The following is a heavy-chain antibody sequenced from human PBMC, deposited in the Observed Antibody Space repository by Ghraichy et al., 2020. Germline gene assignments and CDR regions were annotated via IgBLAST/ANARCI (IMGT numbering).Heavy chain of an antibody. Sequence: GGSLRLSCAASGFTFSSHAMGWVRQAPGKGLEWVSAISGNAANTYYADSVNGRFTISRDNSKNTLYLQMNSLRAGDTAVYYCAPRGVSGNYGWGFFDYWGQGTLVTVSS. J-gene: IGHJ4*02. D-gene: IGHD3-10*01. CDR2: ISGNAANT. CDR1: GFTFSSHA. V-gene: IGHV3-23*01. CDR3: APRGVSGNYGWGFFDY.